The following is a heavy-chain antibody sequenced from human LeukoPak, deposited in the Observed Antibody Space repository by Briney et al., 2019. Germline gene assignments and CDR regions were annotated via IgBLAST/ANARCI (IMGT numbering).Heavy chain of an antibody. Sequence: PGGSLRLSCAASGFTVSSNYMSWLRQAPGKGLEWVSVIYSGGSTYYADSVKGRFTISRDNSKNTLYLQMNSLRAEDTAVYYCARALYSSGYFDYWGQGTLVTVSS. D-gene: IGHD5-18*01. J-gene: IGHJ4*02. CDR2: IYSGGST. CDR3: ARALYSSGYFDY. V-gene: IGHV3-53*01. CDR1: GFTVSSNY.